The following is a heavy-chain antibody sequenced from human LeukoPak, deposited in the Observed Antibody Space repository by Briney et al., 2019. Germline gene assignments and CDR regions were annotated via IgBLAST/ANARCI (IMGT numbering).Heavy chain of an antibody. CDR3: ARGFDYGDSRHYGMDV. Sequence: GASVKVSCKASGYTFTSYGISWVRQAPGQGLEWMGWISAYNGNTNYAQKLQGRVTMTTDTSTSTAYVELRSLRSDDTAVYYCARGFDYGDSRHYGMDVWGQGTLVTVSS. J-gene: IGHJ6*02. D-gene: IGHD4-17*01. V-gene: IGHV1-18*01. CDR2: ISAYNGNT. CDR1: GYTFTSYG.